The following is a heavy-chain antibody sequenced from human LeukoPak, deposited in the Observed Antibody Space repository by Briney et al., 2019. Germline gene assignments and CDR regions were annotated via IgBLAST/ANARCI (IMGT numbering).Heavy chain of an antibody. CDR2: IYYSGST. J-gene: IGHJ4*02. CDR1: GGSISSGSHY. D-gene: IGHD4-11*01. V-gene: IGHV4-39*07. Sequence: SETLSLTCTVSGGSISSGSHYWGWIRQPPGKGLEWIGTIYYSGSTYYTPSLKSRVTISVDTSKNEFSLKLSSVTAADTAVYYCARDRDYPTQYFDYWGQGILVTVSS. CDR3: ARDRDYPTQYFDY.